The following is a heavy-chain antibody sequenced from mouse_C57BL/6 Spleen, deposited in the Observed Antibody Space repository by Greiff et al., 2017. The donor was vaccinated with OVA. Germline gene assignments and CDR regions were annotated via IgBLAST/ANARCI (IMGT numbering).Heavy chain of an antibody. CDR2: IDPANGNT. CDR1: GFNIKNTY. D-gene: IGHD2-3*01. V-gene: IGHV14-3*01. CDR3: ARVYDGFYYFDY. J-gene: IGHJ2*01. Sequence: EVQLQQSVAELVRPGASVKLSCTASGFNIKNTYMHWVKQRPEQGLEWIGRIDPANGNTKYAPKFQGKATITADTSSNPAYLQLSSLTSEDTDIDYCARVYDGFYYFDYWGKGTTLTVSS.